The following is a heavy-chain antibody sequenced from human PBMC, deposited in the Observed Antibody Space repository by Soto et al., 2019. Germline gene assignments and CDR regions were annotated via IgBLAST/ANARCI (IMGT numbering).Heavy chain of an antibody. D-gene: IGHD6-19*01. CDR1: GFTFSAYW. CDR3: AGDRRSVNLYYYMDV. V-gene: IGHV3-7*01. CDR2: IKADGSDQ. J-gene: IGHJ6*03. Sequence: GGSLRLSCAASGFTFSAYWMSWVRLAPEKGLEWVANIKADGSDQYYVDSLKGRFTISRDNTKNSLFLQINSLRVEDTAVYYCAGDRRSVNLYYYMDVWGKGTTVTVSS.